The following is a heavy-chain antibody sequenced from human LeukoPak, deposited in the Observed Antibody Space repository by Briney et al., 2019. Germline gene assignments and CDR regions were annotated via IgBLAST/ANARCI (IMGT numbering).Heavy chain of an antibody. Sequence: ASVTVSCKASGYTFTSYGISWVRQAPGQGLEWMGWISAYNGNTNYAQKLQGRVTMTTDTSTSTAYMELRSLRSDDTAVYYCARDLRSVHRVGALPGYWGQGTLVTVSS. V-gene: IGHV1-18*01. CDR2: ISAYNGNT. J-gene: IGHJ4*02. CDR1: GYTFTSYG. D-gene: IGHD1-26*01. CDR3: ARDLRSVHRVGALPGY.